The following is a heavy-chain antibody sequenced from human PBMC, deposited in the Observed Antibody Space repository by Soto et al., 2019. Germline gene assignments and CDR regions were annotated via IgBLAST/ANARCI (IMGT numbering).Heavy chain of an antibody. CDR1: GFTFGIYA. J-gene: IGHJ3*02. D-gene: IGHD3-16*01. CDR2: ASGSGGDT. Sequence: EVQLLESGGGLVQPGGSLRLSCAASGFTFGIYAMTWVRQAPGKGLEWVAAASGSGGDTYYADSVKGRCTISRDNSKNTLSLQMNSLSAEDTAMYYCAKDQMGTFADAFDMWGQGTMVIVSS. CDR3: AKDQMGTFADAFDM. V-gene: IGHV3-23*01.